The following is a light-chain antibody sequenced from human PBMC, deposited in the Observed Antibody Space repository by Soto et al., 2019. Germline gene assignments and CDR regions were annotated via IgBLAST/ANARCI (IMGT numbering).Light chain of an antibody. Sequence: EVVLTQSPGTLSLFPGERATLSCRASQSVSSSYLAWYQQKPGQAPRLLIFGASSRATGIPDRLSGSGSGTDFILTISRLEPEDFAVYYCQQYGNSRWTFGQGTKVEIK. CDR3: QQYGNSRWT. CDR2: GAS. J-gene: IGKJ1*01. CDR1: QSVSSSY. V-gene: IGKV3-20*01.